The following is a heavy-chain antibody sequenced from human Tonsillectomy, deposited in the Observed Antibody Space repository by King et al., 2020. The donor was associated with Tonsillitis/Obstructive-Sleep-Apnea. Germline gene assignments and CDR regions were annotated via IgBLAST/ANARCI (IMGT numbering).Heavy chain of an antibody. Sequence: VQLVESGGGLVQPGGSLRLSCVSSGFTFSNFWMTWVRQAPGKGLEWVANIKQDGSEKYYVDSVKGRFTISRDNAKNSLYLQMNSRRVEDMAVYFGARDRVDRSGYPYYMDVWGKGTTVTVSS. J-gene: IGHJ6*03. V-gene: IGHV3-7*04. CDR2: IKQDGSEK. D-gene: IGHD6-19*01. CDR1: GFTFSNFW. CDR3: ARDRVDRSGYPYYMDV.